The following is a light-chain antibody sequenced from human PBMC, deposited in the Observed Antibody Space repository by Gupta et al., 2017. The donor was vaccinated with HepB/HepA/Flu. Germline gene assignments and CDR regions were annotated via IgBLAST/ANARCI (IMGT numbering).Light chain of an antibody. CDR3: QVWDNISAQVI. CDR2: DDK. V-gene: IGLV3-21*03. CDR1: NIGSKS. J-gene: IGLJ2*01. Sequence: SYVMTQSPSVSVAPGKTARITYEGNNIGSKSVHWYQQKPGQAPLLVVYDDKDRPSGIPERFSGSKSGNTATLTISGVEAGDEADYFCQVWDNISAQVIFGGGTKVTVL.